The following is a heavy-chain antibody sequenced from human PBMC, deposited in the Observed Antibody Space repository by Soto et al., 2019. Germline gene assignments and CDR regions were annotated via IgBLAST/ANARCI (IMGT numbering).Heavy chain of an antibody. CDR3: ARVPYSYGYGGTFAY. D-gene: IGHD5-18*01. Sequence: QVQLVESGGGVVQPGRSLRLSCAASGFTFSSYAMHWVRQAPGKGLEWVAVISYDGSNKYYADSVKGRFTISRDNSKNTLYLQMNSLRAEDTAVYYCARVPYSYGYGGTFAYWGQGTLVTVSS. V-gene: IGHV3-30-3*01. CDR2: ISYDGSNK. J-gene: IGHJ4*02. CDR1: GFTFSSYA.